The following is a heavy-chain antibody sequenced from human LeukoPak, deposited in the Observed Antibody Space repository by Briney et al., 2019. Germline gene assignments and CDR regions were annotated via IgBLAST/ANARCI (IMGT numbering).Heavy chain of an antibody. CDR2: IWFDGSNK. CDR1: GFTFTTYD. CDR3: ARDQHFSPDY. V-gene: IGHV3-33*01. J-gene: IGHJ4*02. Sequence: GGSLRLSCAASGFTFTTYDMHWVRQAPGKGLGWVAVIWFDGSNKYYADSVKGRFTISRDNSKNTLYLQMNSLRAEDTAVYYCARDQHFSPDYWGQGTLVTVSS. D-gene: IGHD2/OR15-2a*01.